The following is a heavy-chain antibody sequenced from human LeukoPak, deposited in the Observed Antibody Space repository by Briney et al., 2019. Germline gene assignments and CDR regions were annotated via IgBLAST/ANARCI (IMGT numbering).Heavy chain of an antibody. CDR3: ARAPDYYDSSGYYYYYFDY. J-gene: IGHJ4*02. D-gene: IGHD3-22*01. Sequence: SETLSLTRTVSGYSISRGYYWGWIRQPPGKGLEWIGSIYHSGSTYYNPSLKGRVTISVDTSKNQFSLKLSSVTAADTAVYYCARAPDYYDSSGYYYYYFDYWGQGTLVTVSS. CDR2: IYHSGST. V-gene: IGHV4-38-2*02. CDR1: GYSISRGYY.